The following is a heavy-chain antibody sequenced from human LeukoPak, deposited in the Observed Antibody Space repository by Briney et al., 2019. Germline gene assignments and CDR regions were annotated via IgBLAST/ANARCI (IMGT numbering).Heavy chain of an antibody. J-gene: IGHJ3*02. D-gene: IGHD3-22*01. CDR1: GGSISSYY. CDR2: IYYSGST. V-gene: IGHV4-59*01. Sequence: SETLSLTCTVSGGSISSYYWSWIRQPPGKGPEWIGYIYYSGSTNYSPSLKSRVTISVDTSKNQFSLKLSSVTAADTAVYYCARSDSSGYNDAFDIWGQGTMVTVSS. CDR3: ARSDSSGYNDAFDI.